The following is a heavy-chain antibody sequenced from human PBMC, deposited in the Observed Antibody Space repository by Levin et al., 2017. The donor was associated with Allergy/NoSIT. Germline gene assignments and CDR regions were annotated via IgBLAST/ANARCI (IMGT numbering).Heavy chain of an antibody. D-gene: IGHD7-27*01. J-gene: IGHJ1*01. CDR2: IYLHDQQ. V-gene: IGHV2-5*01. CDR1: GLSLTTSGVG. Sequence: SGPTLVKPTQTLTLTCTLSGLSLTTSGVGVGWIRQPPGKALEWLALIYLHDQQRHNPSLGNRLTITKDTSQNQVGLTMSNAETVDAAKYCCALRSNGYSNWGNAFQRWGQGTLVTVSS. CDR3: ALRSNGYSNWGNAFQR.